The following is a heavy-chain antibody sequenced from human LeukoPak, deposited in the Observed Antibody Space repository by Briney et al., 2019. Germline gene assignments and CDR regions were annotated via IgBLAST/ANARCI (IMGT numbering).Heavy chain of an antibody. J-gene: IGHJ4*02. CDR1: GYTFTSYG. Sequence: EASVKVSCKASGYTFTSYGISWVRQAPGQGLEWMGWISAYNGNTNYAQKLQDRVTMTTDTSTSTAYMELRSLRSDDTAVYYCARADIVVVVAATSDFDYWGQGTLVTVSS. CDR3: ARADIVVVVAATSDFDY. V-gene: IGHV1-18*01. CDR2: ISAYNGNT. D-gene: IGHD2-15*01.